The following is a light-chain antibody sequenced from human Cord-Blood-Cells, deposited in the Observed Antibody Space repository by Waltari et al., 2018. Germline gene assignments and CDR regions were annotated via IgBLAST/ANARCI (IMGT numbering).Light chain of an antibody. V-gene: IGLV2-14*01. Sequence: QSALTQPASVSGSPGQSITNPCTGTRSAVGGYNYVSWYQQHPGKAPKLMIYDVSKRPSGVSNRFSGSKSGNTASLTISGLQAEDEADYYCSSYTSSSTWVFGGGTKLTVL. CDR2: DVS. J-gene: IGLJ3*02. CDR3: SSYTSSSTWV. CDR1: RSAVGGYNY.